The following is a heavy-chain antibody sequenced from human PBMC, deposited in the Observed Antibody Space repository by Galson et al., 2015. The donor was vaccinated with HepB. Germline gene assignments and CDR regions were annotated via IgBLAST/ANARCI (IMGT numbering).Heavy chain of an antibody. CDR2: INPSGGST. V-gene: IGHV1-46*01. D-gene: IGHD4-17*01. Sequence: SVKVSCKASGYTFTSYYMHWVRQAPGQGLEWMGIINPSGGSTSYAQKFKGRVTMTRDTSTSTVYMELSSLRSEDTAVYYCARDRGDDYGDYSWFDPWGQGTLVTVSS. CDR1: GYTFTSYY. J-gene: IGHJ5*02. CDR3: ARDRGDDYGDYSWFDP.